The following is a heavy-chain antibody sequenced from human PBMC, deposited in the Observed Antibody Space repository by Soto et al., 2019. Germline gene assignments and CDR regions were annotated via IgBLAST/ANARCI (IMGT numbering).Heavy chain of an antibody. CDR1: GFTFSSYG. V-gene: IGHV3-30*18. Sequence: GSLRLSCAASGFTFSSYGMHWVRQAPGKGLEWVAVISYDGSNKYYADSVKGRFTISRDNSKNTLYLQMNSLRAEDTAVYYCAKGPVATYYYDSSGYYFDYWGQGTLVTVSS. D-gene: IGHD3-22*01. J-gene: IGHJ4*02. CDR3: AKGPVATYYYDSSGYYFDY. CDR2: ISYDGSNK.